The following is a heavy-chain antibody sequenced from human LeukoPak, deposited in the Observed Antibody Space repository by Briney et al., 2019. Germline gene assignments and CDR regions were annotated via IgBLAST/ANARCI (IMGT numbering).Heavy chain of an antibody. CDR2: IIPIFGTA. V-gene: IGHV1-69*13. CDR3: AHGNRGYSYGYRGLFDY. D-gene: IGHD5-18*01. Sequence: SVKVSCKASGGTFSSYAISWVRQAPGQGLEWMGGIIPIFGTANYAQKFQGRVTITADESTSTAYMELSSLRSEDTAVYYCAHGNRGYSYGYRGLFDYWGQRTLVTVSS. CDR1: GGTFSSYA. J-gene: IGHJ4*02.